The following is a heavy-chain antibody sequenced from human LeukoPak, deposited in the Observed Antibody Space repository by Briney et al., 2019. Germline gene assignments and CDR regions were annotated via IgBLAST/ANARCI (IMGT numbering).Heavy chain of an antibody. D-gene: IGHD1-26*01. Sequence: QPGRSLRLSCAASGLTVSNNDMIWVRQSPGKGLEWVSTLYSDGSTYYADSVRGRFTISRDNSKNTVYFQMNRLRNEDTAAYFCARVGLGLDPWGQGVLVTVSS. CDR2: LYSDGST. J-gene: IGHJ5*02. CDR1: GLTVSNND. V-gene: IGHV3-66*02. CDR3: ARVGLGLDP.